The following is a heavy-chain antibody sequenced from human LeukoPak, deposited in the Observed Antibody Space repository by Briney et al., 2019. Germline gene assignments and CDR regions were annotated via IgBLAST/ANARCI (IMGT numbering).Heavy chain of an antibody. Sequence: GGSLRLSCAASGFTFSSYSMNWVRQAPGKGLDWVSYISSSSNTIYYEDSVKGRFTISRDNAKNSLYLQMNSLRAEDTAVYYCARDWLSMTTVTTGDYYWGQGTLVTVSS. V-gene: IGHV3-48*01. J-gene: IGHJ4*02. D-gene: IGHD4-17*01. CDR1: GFTFSSYS. CDR2: ISSSSNTI. CDR3: ARDWLSMTTVTTGDYY.